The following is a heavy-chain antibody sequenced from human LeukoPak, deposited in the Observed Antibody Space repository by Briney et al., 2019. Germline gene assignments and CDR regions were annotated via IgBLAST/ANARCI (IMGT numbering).Heavy chain of an antibody. CDR1: GFTFSSYE. D-gene: IGHD5-24*01. V-gene: IGHV3-48*03. Sequence: GGSLRLSCAASGFTFSSYEMNWVRQAPGKGLEWVSYISYSGSTIFYADSVKGRLTISRDNAKNSLYLQMNSLRAEDTAVYYCARAFKNGYNPRGGFDFWGQGTMVTVSS. CDR3: ARAFKNGYNPRGGFDF. CDR2: ISYSGSTI. J-gene: IGHJ3*01.